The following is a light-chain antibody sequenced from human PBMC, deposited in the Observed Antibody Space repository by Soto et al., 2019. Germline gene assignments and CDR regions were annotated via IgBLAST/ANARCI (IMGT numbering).Light chain of an antibody. CDR2: AAS. J-gene: IGKJ5*01. CDR1: ESISRH. V-gene: IGKV1-39*01. CDR3: QQTYSTLAIT. Sequence: DLQMTQSPSSLSASVGDRVTITCRASESISRHLNWYQQKPGKAPKILMYAASILQNGVPSRFRGSASGTDFTLTITNLQPEDFATYYCQQTYSTLAITFGQGTRLDI.